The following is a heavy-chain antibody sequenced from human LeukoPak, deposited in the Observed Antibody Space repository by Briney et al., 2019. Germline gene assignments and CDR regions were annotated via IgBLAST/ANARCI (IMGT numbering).Heavy chain of an antibody. CDR2: INPNSGGT. Sequence: GASVNVTCKASGYTFTGYYMHWVRQAPGQGLEWMGWINPNSGGTNYAQKFQGRDTMTRATSISTAYMELSRMRSDDTAVYYCARDRGLTTLTTGFDYWGQGTLVTVSS. V-gene: IGHV1-2*02. D-gene: IGHD4-17*01. CDR1: GYTFTGYY. CDR3: ARDRGLTTLTTGFDY. J-gene: IGHJ4*02.